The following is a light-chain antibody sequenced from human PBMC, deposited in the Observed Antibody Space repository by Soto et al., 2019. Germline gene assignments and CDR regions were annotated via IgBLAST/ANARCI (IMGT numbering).Light chain of an antibody. CDR2: GAS. CDR3: QQYQIDWT. V-gene: IGKV1-5*01. J-gene: IGKJ1*01. Sequence: DIRLTQFPSSLSASVGDRVTISCRASQNINTYLMWYQQKPGKAPNLLIYGASGLQNGVPSRFSGSGSGTEFTLTISSLQPDDFATYYCQQYQIDWTFGQGTKVDIK. CDR1: QNINTY.